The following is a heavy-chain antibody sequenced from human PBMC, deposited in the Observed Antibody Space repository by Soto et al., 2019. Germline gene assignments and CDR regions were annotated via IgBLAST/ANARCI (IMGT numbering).Heavy chain of an antibody. CDR1: GFTFSSYA. V-gene: IGHV3-23*01. CDR2: ISGSGSST. D-gene: IGHD5-12*01. CDR3: ARDHDEDFGYDLDYFDF. J-gene: IGHJ4*02. Sequence: EVQLLESGGGLVQPGGSLRLSCAASGFTFSSYAVSWVRQAPGKGLEWVSAISGSGSSTYYADSVKGRFTISRDTSKNTLYLQMNSLRAEDTAVYYCARDHDEDFGYDLDYFDFWGRGTLVTVSS.